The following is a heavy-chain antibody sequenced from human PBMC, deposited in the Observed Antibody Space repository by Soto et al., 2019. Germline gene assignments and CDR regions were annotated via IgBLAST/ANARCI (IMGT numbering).Heavy chain of an antibody. CDR2: IWYDGSNK. D-gene: IGHD1-26*01. J-gene: IGHJ4*02. CDR3: ARDRVGATVFDY. Sequence: GGSLRLSCAASGFTFSSYGMHWVRQAPGKGLEWVAVIWYDGSNKYYADSVKGRFTISRDNSKNTLYLQMNSLRAEDTAVYYCARDRVGATVFDYWGQGTLVTVSS. CDR1: GFTFSSYG. V-gene: IGHV3-33*01.